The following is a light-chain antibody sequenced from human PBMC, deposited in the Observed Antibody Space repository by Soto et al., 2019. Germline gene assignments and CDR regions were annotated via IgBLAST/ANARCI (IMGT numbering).Light chain of an antibody. V-gene: IGLV2-23*02. Sequence: SLLTQPAPLSGSPGQSINLPCTGTSSDVGSYNLVSWYQQHPGKAPKLMIYEVSKRPSGVSNRFSGSKSGNTASLTISGLQAEDEADYYCCSYAGSSTFPYVFGTGTKVTVL. CDR2: EVS. CDR1: SSDVGSYNL. CDR3: CSYAGSSTFPYV. J-gene: IGLJ1*01.